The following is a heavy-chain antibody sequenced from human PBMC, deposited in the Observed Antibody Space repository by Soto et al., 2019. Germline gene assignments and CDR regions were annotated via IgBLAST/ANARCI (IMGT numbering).Heavy chain of an antibody. D-gene: IGHD2-15*01. CDR1: GDSISSNTYS. V-gene: IGHV4-30-4*08. J-gene: IGHJ4*02. Sequence: SETLSLTCTVSGDSISSNTYSWGWIRQPPGKGLEWIGYIYYSGSTYYNPSLKSRVTISVDTSKNQFSLKLSSVTAADTAVYYCATGYCSGGSCLKLDYWGQGTLVTVSS. CDR3: ATGYCSGGSCLKLDY. CDR2: IYYSGST.